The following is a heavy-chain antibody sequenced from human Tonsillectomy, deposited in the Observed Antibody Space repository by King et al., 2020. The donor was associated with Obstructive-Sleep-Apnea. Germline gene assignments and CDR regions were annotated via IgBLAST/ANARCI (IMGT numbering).Heavy chain of an antibody. J-gene: IGHJ4*02. V-gene: IGHV4-59*01. D-gene: IGHD5-18*01. CDR3: ARDLGYSYGIDY. Sequence: QLQESGPGLVKPSETLSLTCTVSGDSISTYYWSWIRQPPGKGLKWIGYIYFSGSTSYNASLKSRVTISVDTSKNQFSLKLRSVTAADTAVYYCARDLGYSYGIDYWGQGTLVTVSS. CDR2: IYFSGST. CDR1: GDSISTYY.